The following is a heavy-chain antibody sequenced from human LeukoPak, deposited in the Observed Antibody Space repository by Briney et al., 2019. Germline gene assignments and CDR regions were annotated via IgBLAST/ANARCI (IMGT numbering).Heavy chain of an antibody. J-gene: IGHJ6*03. CDR1: GGSISSYY. Sequence: SETLSLTCTVSGGSISSYYWSWIRQPPGKGLEWIGYIYYSGSTNYNPSLKSRVTISVDTSKNQFSLKLSSVTAADTAVYYCARRYYDSSGYYFYYYYYMDVWGKGTTVTVSS. CDR3: ARRYYDSSGYYFYYYYYMDV. CDR2: IYYSGST. V-gene: IGHV4-59*12. D-gene: IGHD3-22*01.